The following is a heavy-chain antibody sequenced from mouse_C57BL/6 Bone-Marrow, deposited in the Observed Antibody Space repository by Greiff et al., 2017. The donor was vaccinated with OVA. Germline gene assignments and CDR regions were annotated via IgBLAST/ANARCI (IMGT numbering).Heavy chain of an antibody. J-gene: IGHJ2*01. Sequence: VQGVESGAELARPGASVKLSCKASGYTFTSYGISWVKQRTGQGLEWIGEIYPRSGNTYYNEKFKGKATLTADKSSSTAYMELRSLTSEDSAVYFCARRGWVDYWGQGTTLTVSS. CDR1: GYTFTSYG. CDR2: IYPRSGNT. D-gene: IGHD3-2*02. CDR3: ARRGWVDY. V-gene: IGHV1-81*01.